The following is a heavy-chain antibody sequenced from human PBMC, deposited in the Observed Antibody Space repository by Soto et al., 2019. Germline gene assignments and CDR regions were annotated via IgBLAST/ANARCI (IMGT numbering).Heavy chain of an antibody. CDR2: ISSSGSTI. D-gene: IGHD3-22*01. CDR1: GFTFSDYY. Sequence: GESLKISCAASGFTFSDYYMSWIRQAPGKGLEWVSYISSSGSTIYYADSVKGRFTISRDNAKNSLYLQMNSLRAEDTAVYYCARARVGQSLGTMIVVVIKAFDIWGQGTMVTVSS. CDR3: ARARVGQSLGTMIVVVIKAFDI. J-gene: IGHJ3*02. V-gene: IGHV3-11*01.